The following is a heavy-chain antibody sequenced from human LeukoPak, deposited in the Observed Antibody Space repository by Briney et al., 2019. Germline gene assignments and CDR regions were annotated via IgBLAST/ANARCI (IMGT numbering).Heavy chain of an antibody. D-gene: IGHD3-10*01. V-gene: IGHV3-30*02. CDR3: AKEGSDPYYYYYDMDV. CDR1: GFTFSSYG. Sequence: GGSLRLSCAASGFTFSSYGMHWVRQAPGKGLEWVAFIRYDGSNKYYADSVKGRFTISRDNSKNTLYLQMNSLRAEDTAVYYCAKEGSDPYYYYYDMDVWGKGTTVTVSS. CDR2: IRYDGSNK. J-gene: IGHJ6*03.